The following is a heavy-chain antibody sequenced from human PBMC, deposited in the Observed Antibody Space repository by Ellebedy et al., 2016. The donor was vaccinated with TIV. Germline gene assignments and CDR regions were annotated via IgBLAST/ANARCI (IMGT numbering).Heavy chain of an antibody. Sequence: GGSLRLXCAASRFTFSSYGMHWVRQAPGKGLEWVAVIWYDGSNKYYADSVKGRFTISRDNSKNTLYLQMNSLRAEDTAVYYCAREPMVRGVIRRGYAMDVWGQGTTVTVSS. V-gene: IGHV3-33*01. CDR3: AREPMVRGVIRRGYAMDV. CDR1: RFTFSSYG. D-gene: IGHD3-10*01. J-gene: IGHJ6*02. CDR2: IWYDGSNK.